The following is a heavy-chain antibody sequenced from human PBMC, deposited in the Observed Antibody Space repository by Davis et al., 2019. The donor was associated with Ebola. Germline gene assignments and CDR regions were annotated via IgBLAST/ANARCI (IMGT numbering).Heavy chain of an antibody. CDR2: INESGST. J-gene: IGHJ6*02. Sequence: SETLSLTCTVSGGSINGDYWSWIRQSPGKGLEWIGEINESGSTNDNPSLKSRVIISFDKSKKQFSLKMNSVTAADTAVYYCARHVAVAGYRKTYYYGMDVWGQGTTVTVS. CDR1: GGSINGDY. CDR3: ARHVAVAGYRKTYYYGMDV. V-gene: IGHV4-34*01. D-gene: IGHD6-19*01.